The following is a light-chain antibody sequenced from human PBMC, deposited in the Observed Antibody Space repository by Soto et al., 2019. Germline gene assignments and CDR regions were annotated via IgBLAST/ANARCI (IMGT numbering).Light chain of an antibody. CDR3: QQYNNWPPSIT. Sequence: EIVMTQSPVTLSVSPGERATLSCRASQNINNNLAWYQQKPGQAPRLLIYGASTRATGVSARFSGGGSGTKFTLSISRLQSEDFAIYYCQQYNNWPPSITLGQGTRLDIK. CDR2: GAS. CDR1: QNINNN. J-gene: IGKJ5*01. V-gene: IGKV3-15*01.